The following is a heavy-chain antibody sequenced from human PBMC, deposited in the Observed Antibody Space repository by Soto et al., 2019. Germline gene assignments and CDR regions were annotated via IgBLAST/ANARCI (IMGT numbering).Heavy chain of an antibody. Sequence: SETLSLTCSVSSYSINSGFCWGWIRQPPGKGLEWIGSIFHTGDTYYNPSLKSRITMSVDTSRNAFSLKLTSLTAADTAVYYCARDTNSLDPWGQGTLVTVSS. CDR1: SYSINSGFC. J-gene: IGHJ5*02. D-gene: IGHD3-16*01. CDR2: IFHTGDT. CDR3: ARDTNSLDP. V-gene: IGHV4-38-2*02.